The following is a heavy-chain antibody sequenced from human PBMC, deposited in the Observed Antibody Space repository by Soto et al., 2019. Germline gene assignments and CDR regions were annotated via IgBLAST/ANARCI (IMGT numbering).Heavy chain of an antibody. Sequence: SGGSVSNNTYYLSWIRQPPGKGLEWIGYISYSGNTNYNPSLKSRVTMSVDTPKNQFPLRLSSVTTADTAVYYCAGLRGYAGSPIDYWGQGTLVTVSS. J-gene: IGHJ4*02. CDR2: ISYSGNT. CDR1: GGSVSNNTYY. CDR3: AGLRGYAGSPIDY. D-gene: IGHD2-15*01. V-gene: IGHV4-61*01.